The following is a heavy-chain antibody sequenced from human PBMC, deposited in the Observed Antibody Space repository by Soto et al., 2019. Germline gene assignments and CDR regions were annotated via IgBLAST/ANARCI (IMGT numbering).Heavy chain of an antibody. V-gene: IGHV1-18*01. CDR1: GYTFSRYG. J-gene: IGHJ5*02. Sequence: ASVKVSCKASGYTFSRYGIMWVRQAPGQGLEWMGWISAYNGNTNSAEKLRGRLTMTTDASTTTAYMELRSLRSDDTAIYYCARDQGFRVVSNSNSFDPWGQGTLVTVSS. CDR3: ARDQGFRVVSNSNSFDP. D-gene: IGHD2-21*01. CDR2: ISAYNGNT.